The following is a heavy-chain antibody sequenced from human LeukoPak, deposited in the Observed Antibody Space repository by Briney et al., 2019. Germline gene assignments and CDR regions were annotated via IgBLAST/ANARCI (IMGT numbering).Heavy chain of an antibody. D-gene: IGHD6-13*01. V-gene: IGHV3-23*01. CDR3: AKDTSSWYLNWFDP. Sequence: GGSLRLSCAASGFIFSGYAMSWVRQAPGKGLEWVSGISGSGGSRYYADSVKGRFTISRDNSKNTLFLEMNSLRVEDTAVYYCAKDTSSWYLNWFDPWGQGTLVTVSP. J-gene: IGHJ5*02. CDR2: ISGSGGSR. CDR1: GFIFSGYA.